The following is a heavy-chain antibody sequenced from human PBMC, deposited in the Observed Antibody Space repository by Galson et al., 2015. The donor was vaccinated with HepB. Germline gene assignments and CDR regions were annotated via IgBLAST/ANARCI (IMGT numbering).Heavy chain of an antibody. CDR3: AREGSGYYPNWFDP. D-gene: IGHD3-22*01. J-gene: IGHJ5*02. CDR1: GYTFTSYA. CDR2: INAGNGNT. V-gene: IGHV1-3*01. Sequence: SVKVSCKASGYTFTSYAMHWVRQAPGRRLEWMGWINAGNGNTKYSQKFQGRVTITRDTSACTAYMELSSLRSEDTAVYYCAREGSGYYPNWFDPWGQGTLVTVSS.